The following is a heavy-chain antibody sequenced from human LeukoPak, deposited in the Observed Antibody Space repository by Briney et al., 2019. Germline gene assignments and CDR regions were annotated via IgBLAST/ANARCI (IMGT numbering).Heavy chain of an antibody. D-gene: IGHD6-19*01. V-gene: IGHV1-2*02. CDR3: AMGVGAPEDLAVAADFDY. J-gene: IGHJ4*02. CDR1: GYTFTGYY. CDR2: INPNSGGT. Sequence: GASVKVSCKASGYTFTGYYMHWVRQAPGQGLEWMGWINPNSGGTNYAQKFQGRVTMTRDTSISTAYMELRRLRSEDTAVYYCAMGVGAPEDLAVAADFDYWGQGTLVTVSS.